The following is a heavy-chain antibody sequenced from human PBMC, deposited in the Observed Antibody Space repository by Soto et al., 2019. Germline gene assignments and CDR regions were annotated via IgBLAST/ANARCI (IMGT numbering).Heavy chain of an antibody. CDR3: AHRDDNKYYFDF. D-gene: IGHD1-1*01. J-gene: IGHJ4*02. Sequence: QITLKESGPPLVKPTQTLTLTCTFSGFSLSTSGVGVGWIRQPPGKALEWLALIYWDDDKRYSPSLKSRLTITKDTSKNQVVLTMTNMDPVDTATYYCAHRDDNKYYFDFWGQRTLVTVSS. CDR2: IYWDDDK. V-gene: IGHV2-5*02. CDR1: GFSLSTSGVG.